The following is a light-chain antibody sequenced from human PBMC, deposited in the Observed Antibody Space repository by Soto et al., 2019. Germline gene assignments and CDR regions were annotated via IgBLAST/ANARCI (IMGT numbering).Light chain of an antibody. CDR3: SSFTSTHTYV. CDR2: QVS. V-gene: IGLV2-14*03. J-gene: IGLJ1*01. CDR1: ISDVGGYHY. Sequence: QSLLTHPSSVCGSPGQSMTISCTGSISDVGGYHYVSWYQQHPGKAPKLIIYQVSHRPSGVSDRFSGSKSGNTASLTISGLQGEAEATYYCSSFTSTHTYVFGTGTKVTV.